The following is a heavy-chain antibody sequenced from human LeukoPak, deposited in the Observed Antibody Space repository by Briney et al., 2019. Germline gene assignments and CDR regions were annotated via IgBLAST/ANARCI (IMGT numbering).Heavy chain of an antibody. D-gene: IGHD1-14*01. Sequence: GGSLRLSCAASGFTFSSNSMNWVRQAPGKGLEWVSYISSSGTTIYYADSVKGRFTISRDNAKNSLYLQMDRLRDEDSAVYYCAKLDGITGLDYWGQGTLVTVSS. J-gene: IGHJ4*02. V-gene: IGHV3-48*02. CDR2: ISSSGTTI. CDR3: AKLDGITGLDY. CDR1: GFTFSSNS.